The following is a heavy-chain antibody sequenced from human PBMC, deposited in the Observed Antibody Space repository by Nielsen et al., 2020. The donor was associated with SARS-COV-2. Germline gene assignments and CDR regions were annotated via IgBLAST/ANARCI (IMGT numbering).Heavy chain of an antibody. CDR3: TRPLDSGWYDY. D-gene: IGHD6-19*01. V-gene: IGHV3-73*01. CDR1: GFTFTGSP. J-gene: IGHJ4*02. Sequence: GGSLRLSCAASGFTFTGSPMHWVRQASGKGLEWVGRITSKAHNYAIAYAASVKGRFTISRDDSKNTAYLQMNSLKTEDTAVYYCTRPLDSGWYDYWGQGTLVTVSS. CDR2: ITSKAHNYAI.